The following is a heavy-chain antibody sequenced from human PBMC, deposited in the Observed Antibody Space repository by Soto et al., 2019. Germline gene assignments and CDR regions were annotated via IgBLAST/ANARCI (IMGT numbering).Heavy chain of an antibody. D-gene: IGHD2-15*01. CDR2: ISAYNGNT. CDR3: ARGPFLGYCSGGSCYRFDY. V-gene: IGHV1-18*01. J-gene: IGHJ4*02. CDR1: GYTFTSYG. Sequence: ASVKVSCKASGYTFTSYGISWVRQAPGQGLEWMGWISAYNGNTNYAQKLQGRVTMTTDTSTSTAYMELRSLRSDDTAVYYCARGPFLGYCSGGSCYRFDYGGQGTLVTVSS.